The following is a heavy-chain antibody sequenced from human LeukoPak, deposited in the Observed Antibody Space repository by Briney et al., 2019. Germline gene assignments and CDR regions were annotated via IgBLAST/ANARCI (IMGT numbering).Heavy chain of an antibody. CDR2: ITYDGITT. Sequence: GGSLRLSCVASGFTLSSCGMHWVRQAPGKGLEWVAVITYDGITTYSDDSVKGRFTISRDTSKSTLHLQMNNLRPEDTAVYFCVKEQGSGYYRTADYWGQGTLVTVSP. J-gene: IGHJ4*02. D-gene: IGHD3-10*01. V-gene: IGHV3-30*18. CDR3: VKEQGSGYYRTADY. CDR1: GFTLSSCG.